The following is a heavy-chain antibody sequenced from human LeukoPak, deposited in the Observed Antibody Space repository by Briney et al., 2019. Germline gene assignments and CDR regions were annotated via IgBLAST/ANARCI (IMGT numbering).Heavy chain of an antibody. CDR3: ARALPSYYSDNWYPLDS. CDR1: GYIFTSYV. J-gene: IGHJ4*02. CDR2: INAGNGNT. V-gene: IGHV1-3*01. D-gene: IGHD3-10*01. Sequence: EASVKVSCKASGYIFTSYVIHWVRQAPGQRLEWMGSINAGNGNTKYSQKFQGRVTITRDTSASTAYMELSSLRSEDTAVYYCARALPSYYSDNWYPLDSWGQGTLVTVSS.